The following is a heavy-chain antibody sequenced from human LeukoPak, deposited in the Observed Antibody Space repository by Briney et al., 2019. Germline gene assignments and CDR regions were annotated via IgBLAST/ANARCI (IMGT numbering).Heavy chain of an antibody. Sequence: SETLSLTCTVSGGSISSYYWSWIRQPPGKGLEWIGYIYYSGSTNYNPSLKSRVTISVDTSKNQFSLKLSSVTAADTAVYYCARRSRNKVDLLNWGQGTLVTVSS. CDR3: ARRSRNKVDLLN. V-gene: IGHV4-59*01. D-gene: IGHD2-15*01. J-gene: IGHJ4*02. CDR2: IYYSGST. CDR1: GGSISSYY.